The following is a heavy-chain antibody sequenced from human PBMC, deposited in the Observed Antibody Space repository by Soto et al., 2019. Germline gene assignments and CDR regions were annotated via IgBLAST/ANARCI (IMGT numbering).Heavy chain of an antibody. Sequence: GVSRRVSFEGPGLSFSNNGMHCVRQAPGKGLEWVAFMSYDGSAKFLADSVKGRFTISRDNAKSTLFLHMSSLRAEDTVMYYCAIVRVADSPLDHWGQGILVSV. CDR3: AIVRVADSPLDH. D-gene: IGHD3-10*02. CDR2: MSYDGSAK. V-gene: IGHV3-30*02. J-gene: IGHJ4*01. CDR1: GLSFSNNG.